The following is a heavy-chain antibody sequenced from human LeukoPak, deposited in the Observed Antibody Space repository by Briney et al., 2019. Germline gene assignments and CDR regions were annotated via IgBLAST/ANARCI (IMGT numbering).Heavy chain of an antibody. V-gene: IGHV3-7*01. Sequence: PGGSLRLSCVASGFTFSNYWMSWVRQAPGKGLKWVANIKQDGSEKYHVDSVKGRFTISRDNAKNSLYLQMNSLRAEDTAVYYCARAYGDYLFDPWGQGTLVTVSS. D-gene: IGHD4-17*01. CDR1: GFTFSNYW. CDR3: ARAYGDYLFDP. J-gene: IGHJ5*02. CDR2: IKQDGSEK.